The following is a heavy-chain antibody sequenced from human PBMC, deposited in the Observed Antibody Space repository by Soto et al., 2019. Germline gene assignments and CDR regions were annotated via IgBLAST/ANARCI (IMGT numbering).Heavy chain of an antibody. Sequence: QVQLVESGGGLVKPGGSLRLSCAASGFTFSDYYMSWIRQAPGKGLEWVSYISSSSSYTNYADSVKGRFTISRDNAKNSLYLLMNSLRAEDTAVYYCARDGYCSSTSCYVIDYWGQGTLVTVSS. V-gene: IGHV3-11*06. CDR2: ISSSSSYT. D-gene: IGHD2-2*03. J-gene: IGHJ4*02. CDR1: GFTFSDYY. CDR3: ARDGYCSSTSCYVIDY.